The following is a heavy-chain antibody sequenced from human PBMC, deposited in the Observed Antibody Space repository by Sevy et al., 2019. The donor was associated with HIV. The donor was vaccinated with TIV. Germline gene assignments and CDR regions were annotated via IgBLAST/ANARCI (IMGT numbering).Heavy chain of an antibody. J-gene: IGHJ6*02. Sequence: ASVKVSCKASGDTFSTYDINWVRQAPGQGLEWMGWMSPKSGSTGFAQKCQGRLTMTRDTSKNTAYMELSSLRSEDTAVSYCASGGSGDVWNYGYYYYGMDVWGQGTTVTVSS. V-gene: IGHV1-8*02. CDR2: MSPKSGST. CDR3: ASGGSGDVWNYGYYYYGMDV. CDR1: GDTFSTYD. D-gene: IGHD3-3*01.